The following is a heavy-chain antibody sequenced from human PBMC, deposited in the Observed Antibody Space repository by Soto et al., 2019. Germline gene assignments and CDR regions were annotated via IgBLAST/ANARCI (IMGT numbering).Heavy chain of an antibody. CDR1: GFTFSSYG. J-gene: IGHJ4*02. CDR3: AKGVIVATITLFDY. D-gene: IGHD5-12*01. V-gene: IGHV3-30*18. CDR2: ISYDGSNK. Sequence: PGGSLRLSCAASGFTFSSYGMHWVRQAPGKGLEWVAVISYDGSNKYYADSVKGRFTISRDNSKNTLYLQMNSLRAGDTAVYYCAKGVIVATITLFDYWGQGTLVTVSS.